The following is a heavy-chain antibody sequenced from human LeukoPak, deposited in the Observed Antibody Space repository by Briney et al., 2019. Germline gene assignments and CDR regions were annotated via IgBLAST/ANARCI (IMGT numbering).Heavy chain of an antibody. CDR1: GFTFSSYA. Sequence: GGSLRLSCAASGFTFSSYAMSWVRQAPGKGLEWVSAISYSAGNIYYADSEKGRFTISRDNAKNSLYLQMNSLTAEDTAIYYCSRVGPNWNNFDYWGQGALVTVSS. CDR3: SRVGPNWNNFDY. D-gene: IGHD1/OR15-1a*01. V-gene: IGHV3-23*01. J-gene: IGHJ4*02. CDR2: ISYSAGNI.